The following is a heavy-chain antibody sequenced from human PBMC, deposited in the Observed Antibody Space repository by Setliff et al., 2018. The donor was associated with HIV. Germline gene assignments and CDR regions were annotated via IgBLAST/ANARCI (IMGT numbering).Heavy chain of an antibody. V-gene: IGHV1-46*01. CDR3: ARCYYDSSGPTDAFDI. D-gene: IGHD3-22*01. Sequence: ASVKVSCKASGYTFTSCYMHWVRQAPGQGLEWMGIINPSGGSTSYAQKFQGRVTMTRDTSRSTVYMELSSLRSEDTAVYYCARCYYDSSGPTDAFDIWGQGTVVTVSS. J-gene: IGHJ3*02. CDR2: INPSGGST. CDR1: GYTFTSCY.